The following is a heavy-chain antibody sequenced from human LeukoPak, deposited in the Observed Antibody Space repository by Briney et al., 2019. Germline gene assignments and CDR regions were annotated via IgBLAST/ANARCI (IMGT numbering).Heavy chain of an antibody. J-gene: IGHJ4*02. CDR3: ARATVVAYFDY. CDR1: GYTFSNYW. Sequence: GESLKISCKGSGYTFSNYWIGWVRQMPGKGLEWMGIIYPTDSNTRYSPSFQGQVTISADKSISTAYLQWSSLKASDTAMYYCARATVVAYFDYWGQGTLVTVSS. V-gene: IGHV5-51*01. D-gene: IGHD4-11*01. CDR2: IYPTDSNT.